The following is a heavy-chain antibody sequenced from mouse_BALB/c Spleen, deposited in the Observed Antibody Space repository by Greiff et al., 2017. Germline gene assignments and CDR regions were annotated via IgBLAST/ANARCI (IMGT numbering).Heavy chain of an antibody. D-gene: IGHD2-1*01. Sequence: VQLKESGAELAKPGASVKMSCKASGYTFTSYWMHWVKQRPGQGLEWIGYINPSTGYTEYNQKFKDKATLTADKSSSTAYMQLSSLTSEDSAVYYCARRWYLYAMDYWGQGTSVTVSS. CDR2: INPSTGYT. CDR3: ARRWYLYAMDY. V-gene: IGHV1-7*01. CDR1: GYTFTSYW. J-gene: IGHJ4*01.